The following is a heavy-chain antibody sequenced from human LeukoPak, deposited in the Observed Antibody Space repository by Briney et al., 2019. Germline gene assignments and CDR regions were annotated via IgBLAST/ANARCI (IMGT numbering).Heavy chain of an antibody. CDR3: AREMITFGYSSGWYYFDY. D-gene: IGHD6-19*01. CDR2: ISGSGGST. V-gene: IGHV3-23*01. CDR1: GFTFSSYA. Sequence: GGSLRLSCAASGFTFSSYAMSWVRQAPGKGLEWVSAISGSGGSTYYADSVKGRFTISRDNSKNTLYLQMNSLRAEDTAVYYCAREMITFGYSSGWYYFDYWGQGTLVTVSS. J-gene: IGHJ4*02.